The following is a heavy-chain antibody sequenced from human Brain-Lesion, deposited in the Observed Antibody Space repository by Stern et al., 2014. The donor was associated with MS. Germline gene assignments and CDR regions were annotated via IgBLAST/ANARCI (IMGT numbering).Heavy chain of an antibody. D-gene: IGHD2-2*01. Sequence: QMQLVQSGPGLVKPSQTLSLSCTVSGGSISSGGYYWSWIRQPAGKGLEWIGRIFNGGSPSYTPSLKSRVTISIATSKNQFSLRLNSMTAADTAVYYCARGRVVPGFQYYATDVWGQGTTVIVSS. CDR3: ARGRVVPGFQYYATDV. V-gene: IGHV4-61*02. CDR1: GGSISSGGYY. CDR2: IFNGGSP. J-gene: IGHJ6*02.